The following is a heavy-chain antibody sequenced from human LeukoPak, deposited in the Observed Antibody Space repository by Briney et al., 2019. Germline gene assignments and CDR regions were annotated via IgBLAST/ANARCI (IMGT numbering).Heavy chain of an antibody. D-gene: IGHD3-22*01. CDR3: ARDVYYYDSSGYYGDY. CDR1: GGSISSSSYY. V-gene: IGHV4-39*07. CDR2: IYYSGST. J-gene: IGHJ4*02. Sequence: PSETLSLTCTVSGGSISSSSYYWGWIRQPPGKGLEWIGSIYYSGSTYYNPSLKSRVTISVDTSKNQFSLKLSSVTAADTAVYYCARDVYYYDSSGYYGDYWGQGTLVTVSS.